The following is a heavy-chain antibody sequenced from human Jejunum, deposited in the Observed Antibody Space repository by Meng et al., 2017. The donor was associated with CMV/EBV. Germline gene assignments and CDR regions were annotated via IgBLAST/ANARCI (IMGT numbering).Heavy chain of an antibody. CDR2: FNPNGDVT. Sequence: VQLGHAGAEVKKAGVALKLSCESSGLPFTTSFMHWLRQAPGQGLQWMGLFNPNGDVTTYSPRFQGRITLTGDTSTSTLYMELSSLTSDDTAVYYCAREMPMTCYFDQWGQGTLVTVSS. D-gene: IGHD3-22*01. V-gene: IGHV1-46*01. J-gene: IGHJ4*03. CDR1: GLPFTTSF. CDR3: AREMPMTCYFDQ.